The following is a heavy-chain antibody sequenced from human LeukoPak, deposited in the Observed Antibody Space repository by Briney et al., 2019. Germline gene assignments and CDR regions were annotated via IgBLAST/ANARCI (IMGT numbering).Heavy chain of an antibody. CDR1: GYTFTTYG. CDR3: ARDTRGYVSQTFDI. D-gene: IGHD5-18*01. J-gene: IGHJ3*02. Sequence: ASVKVSCKASGYTFTTYGISWVRQAPGQGHEWMGWISAYNANINYAQKLQGRVTMTTDTSTSTAYMELRSLRSDDTAVYYCARDTRGYVSQTFDIWGQGTMVTVSS. CDR2: ISAYNANI. V-gene: IGHV1-18*01.